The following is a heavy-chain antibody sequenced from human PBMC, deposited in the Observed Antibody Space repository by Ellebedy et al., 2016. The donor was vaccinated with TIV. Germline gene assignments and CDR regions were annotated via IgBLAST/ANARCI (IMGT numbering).Heavy chain of an antibody. V-gene: IGHV3-23*01. CDR3: TTDRLRWYFRAY. J-gene: IGHJ4*02. D-gene: IGHD4-23*01. Sequence: GGSLRLSCAASGFTFSSYAMSWVRQAPGKGLEWVSAISGSGGSTYYADSVKGRFTISRDNSKNTLYLQMNSLRAEDTAVYYCTTDRLRWYFRAYWGQGTLVTVSS. CDR2: ISGSGGST. CDR1: GFTFSSYA.